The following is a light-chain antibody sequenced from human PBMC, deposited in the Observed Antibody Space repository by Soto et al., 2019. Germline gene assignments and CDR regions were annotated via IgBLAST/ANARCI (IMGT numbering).Light chain of an antibody. CDR2: GAS. J-gene: IGKJ2*01. CDR1: QSVTSNY. Sequence: EIVLTQSPGTLSLPPGERATLSCRAGQSVTSNYVAWYQQKHGQAPRLLIYGASYRATDIPDRFSGSGSGTDFTLTISRLEAEDFAVYYCQQYGTSPYTFGQGTKLEIK. CDR3: QQYGTSPYT. V-gene: IGKV3-20*01.